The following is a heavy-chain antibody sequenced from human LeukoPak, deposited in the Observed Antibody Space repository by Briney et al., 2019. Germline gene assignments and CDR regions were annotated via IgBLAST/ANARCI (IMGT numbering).Heavy chain of an antibody. CDR2: ISYDGSNK. Sequence: GGSLRLSCAASGFTFSSYGMHWVRQAPGKGLEWVAVISYDGSNKYYADSVKGRFTISRDNSKNTLYLQMNSLRAEDTAVYYCARVEYYGSGSYPYYFDYWGQGTLVTVSS. V-gene: IGHV3-30*03. J-gene: IGHJ4*02. CDR3: ARVEYYGSGSYPYYFDY. D-gene: IGHD3-10*01. CDR1: GFTFSSYG.